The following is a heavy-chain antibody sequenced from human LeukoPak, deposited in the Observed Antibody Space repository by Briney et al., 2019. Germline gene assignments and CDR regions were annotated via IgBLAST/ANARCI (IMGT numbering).Heavy chain of an antibody. J-gene: IGHJ2*01. CDR3: ARDPGGGDYGLLLWYFDL. CDR2: INPSGGST. Sequence: GASVKVSCKASGYTFTSYYMHWVRQAPGQGLEWMGIINPSGGSTSYAQKFQGRVTMTRDTSTSTVYMELSSLRSEDTAVYYCARDPGGGDYGLLLWYFDLWGRGTLVTVSS. CDR1: GYTFTSYY. D-gene: IGHD4-17*01. V-gene: IGHV1-46*01.